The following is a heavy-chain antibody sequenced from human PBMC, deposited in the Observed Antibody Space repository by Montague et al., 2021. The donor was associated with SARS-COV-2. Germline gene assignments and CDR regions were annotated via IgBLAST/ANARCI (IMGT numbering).Heavy chain of an antibody. D-gene: IGHD3-10*01. Sequence: SETLSLTCTVSGGSISSYYWSWIRQPPGKGLEWIGYIYYSGSTNYNPSLKSRVTISVDTSKNQFSLKLSSVTAADTAVYYCARVPVLLRFGEREYWFDPWGQGTLVTVSS. V-gene: IGHV4-59*01. J-gene: IGHJ5*02. CDR1: GGSISSYY. CDR2: IYYSGST. CDR3: ARVPVLLRFGEREYWFDP.